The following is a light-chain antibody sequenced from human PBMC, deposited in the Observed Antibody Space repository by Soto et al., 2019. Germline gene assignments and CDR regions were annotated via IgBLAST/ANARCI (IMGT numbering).Light chain of an antibody. CDR1: QGIGDT. J-gene: IGKJ5*01. CDR3: QQYGSSPPIT. CDR2: DTS. Sequence: VMSQSPATLSGSPGEYVILSCRVIQGIGDTLPWYQHKPVQTPRLLIYDTSTRATGVPARFSGSGSGTEFTLTISSLQSEDFAVYYCQQYGSSPPITFGQGTRLEI. V-gene: IGKV3-15*01.